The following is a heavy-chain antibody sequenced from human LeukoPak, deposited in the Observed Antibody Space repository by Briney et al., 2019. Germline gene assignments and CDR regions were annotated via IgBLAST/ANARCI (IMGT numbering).Heavy chain of an antibody. CDR3: ARGATDTTRWFDP. Sequence: GGSLRLSCAASGFTFSTYGMNWVRQAPGKGLEWVSYISSSTAIIYYASSVKGRFTISRDNAKNSLYLQMNSLRADDTAAYYCARGATDTTRWFDPWGQGTLVTVSS. D-gene: IGHD1-7*01. CDR1: GFTFSTYG. V-gene: IGHV3-48*04. CDR2: ISSSTAII. J-gene: IGHJ5*02.